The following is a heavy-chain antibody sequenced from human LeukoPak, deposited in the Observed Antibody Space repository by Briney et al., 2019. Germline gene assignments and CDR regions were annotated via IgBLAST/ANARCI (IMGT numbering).Heavy chain of an antibody. D-gene: IGHD3-10*01. Sequence: SETLSLTCTVSGGSISSHYWSWIRQPPGKGLEWIGYIYYSGSTNYNPSLKSRVTISVDTSKNQFSLKLSSVTAADTAVYYCARITPLLWFGELSDKYYFDYWGQGTLVTVSS. CDR1: GGSISSHY. V-gene: IGHV4-59*11. CDR2: IYYSGST. J-gene: IGHJ4*02. CDR3: ARITPLLWFGELSDKYYFDY.